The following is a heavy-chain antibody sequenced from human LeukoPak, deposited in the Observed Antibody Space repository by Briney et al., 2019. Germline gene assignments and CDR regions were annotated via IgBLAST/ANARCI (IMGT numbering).Heavy chain of an antibody. J-gene: IGHJ4*02. CDR1: GFTFSNYA. CDR3: ARAMMVVANLWGVFDY. V-gene: IGHV3-23*01. Sequence: GGSLRLSCAASGFTFSNYAMNWVRQAPGKGLEWVSGISGSGGSIYYADSVKGRFTISRDNAKNTLYLQMNSLRAEDTAIYCCARAMMVVANLWGVFDYWGQGALVTVSS. D-gene: IGHD3-22*01. CDR2: ISGSGGSI.